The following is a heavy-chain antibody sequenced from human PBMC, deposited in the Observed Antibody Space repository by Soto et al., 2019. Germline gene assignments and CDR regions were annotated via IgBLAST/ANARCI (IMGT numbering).Heavy chain of an antibody. CDR2: INHSGST. Sequence: SETLSLTCAVYGGSFSGYYWTWIRQPPGTGLEWIGEINHSGSTNYNPSLKSRVTISVDKSKNQFSLKLSSVTAADTAVYYCARDEQWLFDPWGQGTLDTVSS. D-gene: IGHD6-19*01. CDR1: GGSFSGYY. V-gene: IGHV4-34*01. CDR3: ARDEQWLFDP. J-gene: IGHJ5*02.